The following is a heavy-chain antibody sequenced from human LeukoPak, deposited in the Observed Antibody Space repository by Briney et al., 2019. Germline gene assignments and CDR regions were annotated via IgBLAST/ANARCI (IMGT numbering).Heavy chain of an antibody. CDR3: ARVRLANTPEFFQH. J-gene: IGHJ1*01. CDR2: IKQDGGEK. Sequence: PGGSLRLSCAASGFTFNDYWMSWVRPAPGKGLEWVASIKQDGGEKRYVDSVKGRFTISRDNTENSLYLKMNSLGAEDTALYYCARVRLANTPEFFQHWGQGTLVTVSS. D-gene: IGHD3-9*01. CDR1: GFTFNDYW. V-gene: IGHV3-7*03.